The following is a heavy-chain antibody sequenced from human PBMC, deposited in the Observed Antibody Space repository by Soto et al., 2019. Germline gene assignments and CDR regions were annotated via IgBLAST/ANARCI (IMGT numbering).Heavy chain of an antibody. D-gene: IGHD3-22*01. CDR3: ARVETYYYDRSGYGRDAFDI. V-gene: IGHV4-59*12. Sequence: SETLSLTCTVSVGSISAYYWIWIRQPPGKRLEWVGYIYYTGSTNYNPSLRSRVTISVDTSKNQFSLKLSSVTAADTAVYYCARVETYYYDRSGYGRDAFDIWGLGTMVTVSS. J-gene: IGHJ3*02. CDR2: IYYTGST. CDR1: VGSISAYY.